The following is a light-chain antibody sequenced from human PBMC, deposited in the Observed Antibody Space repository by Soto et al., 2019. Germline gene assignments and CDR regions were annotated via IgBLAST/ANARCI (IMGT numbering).Light chain of an antibody. V-gene: IGLV2-14*03. CDR3: SSYTSSYTYV. J-gene: IGLJ1*01. CDR2: DVS. CDR1: SSDVGGYNF. Sequence: QSALTQPASVSGSPGQSVTISCAGTSSDVGGYNFVSWYQQHPGKAPQLMIYDVSSRPSGVSNLFSGSKSGNTASLTISGLQAEDDDDYYCSSYTSSYTYVFGTETKLTVL.